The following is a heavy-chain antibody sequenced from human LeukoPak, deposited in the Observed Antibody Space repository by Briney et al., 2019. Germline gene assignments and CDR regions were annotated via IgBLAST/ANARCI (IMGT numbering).Heavy chain of an antibody. CDR1: GFTFRSYA. D-gene: IGHD5-18*01. Sequence: GGSLRLSCAASGFTFRSYAMSWVRQAPGKGLEWVSTIGGSGSSTYYADSVKGRFTISRDNPRNTLYLQMNSLRAEDTAVYYCAKGCADTGMAEFDYWGQGTLVTVSS. V-gene: IGHV3-23*01. CDR2: IGGSGSST. CDR3: AKGCADTGMAEFDY. J-gene: IGHJ4*02.